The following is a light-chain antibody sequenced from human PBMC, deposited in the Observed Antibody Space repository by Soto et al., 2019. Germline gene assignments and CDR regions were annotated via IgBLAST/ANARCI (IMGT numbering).Light chain of an antibody. J-gene: IGKJ2*01. V-gene: IGKV3-20*01. CDR2: GAS. CDR3: QHYGSSPRYT. CDR1: QSVSSSY. Sequence: EIVLTQSPGTLSLSPGERATLSCRASQSVSSSYLAWYQQKPGQAPRLLIYGASSRATGIPDRFSGSGSGTAFTLTISRLEPEDFAVYYCQHYGSSPRYTFGQGTKLEIK.